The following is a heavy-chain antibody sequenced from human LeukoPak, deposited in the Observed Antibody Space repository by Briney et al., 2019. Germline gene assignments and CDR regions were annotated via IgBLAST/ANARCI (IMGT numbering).Heavy chain of an antibody. D-gene: IGHD2-21*02. CDR1: GFTFSHYA. CDR2: ISFDGGIR. J-gene: IGHJ3*02. V-gene: IGHV3-30*04. CDR3: ARDRSHCISGACTTVEAFDI. Sequence: PGRSLRLSCAASGFTFSHYAMHWVRHAPGKGLEWVALISFDGGIRGYADSVKGRFTISRDNSQNTLSLQMNSVILEDTALYYCARDRSHCISGACTTVEAFDIWGQGTMVTVSS.